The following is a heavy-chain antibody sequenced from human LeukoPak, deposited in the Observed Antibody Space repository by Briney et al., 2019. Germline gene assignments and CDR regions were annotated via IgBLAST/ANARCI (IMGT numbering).Heavy chain of an antibody. Sequence: GGSLRLSCAASGFTLSDYGMHWVRQAPGKGLEWVALIWYYGTNKYYADSVKGRFTISRDNSKSTLYLQMDSLSVEDTAVYYCLRGRPTDAFDIWGQGTLVTVSS. CDR1: GFTLSDYG. J-gene: IGHJ3*02. CDR3: LRGRPTDAFDI. V-gene: IGHV3-33*01. CDR2: IWYYGTNK.